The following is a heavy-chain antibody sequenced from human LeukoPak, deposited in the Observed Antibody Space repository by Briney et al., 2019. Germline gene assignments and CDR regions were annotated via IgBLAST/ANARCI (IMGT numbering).Heavy chain of an antibody. CDR1: GYTFTDYY. D-gene: IGHD3-22*01. J-gene: IGHJ3*02. V-gene: IGHV1-2*02. CDR3: ARLTTYYYDSSGYSRNSYAFDI. Sequence: ASVTLRCTTSGYTFTDYYMHWVRQAPGQGLEWMGWINPNSGGTNYAQKFQGRVTMTRDTSISTAYMELSRLRSDDTAVYYCARLTTYYYDSSGYSRNSYAFDIWGQGTLVTVSS. CDR2: INPNSGGT.